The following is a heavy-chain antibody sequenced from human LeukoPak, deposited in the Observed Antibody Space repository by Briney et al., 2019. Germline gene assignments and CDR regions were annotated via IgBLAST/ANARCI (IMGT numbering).Heavy chain of an antibody. CDR3: AHRRDGYNSLDY. CDR2: IYWDDDR. CDR1: GFSLSTSGVA. D-gene: IGHD5-24*01. Sequence: SGPTLVKPTQTLTLTCTFSGFSLSTSGVAVGWIRQPPGKALEWLGLIYWDDDRRYSPSLKSALTITKDTSKNQVVLTMTNMDPVDTATYYCAHRRDGYNSLDYWGQGTLVTVSS. J-gene: IGHJ4*02. V-gene: IGHV2-5*02.